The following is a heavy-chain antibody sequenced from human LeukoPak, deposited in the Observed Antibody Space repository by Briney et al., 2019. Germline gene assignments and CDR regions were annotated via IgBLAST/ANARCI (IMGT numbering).Heavy chain of an antibody. Sequence: PSGTLSLTCTVSGGSISSYYWSWIRQPPGEGLEWIGYIYYSGNTNYNPSLKSRVTISVDTSKNQFSLKLSSVTAADTAVYYCARGAYGDPASFDYWGQGTLVTVSS. J-gene: IGHJ4*02. CDR3: ARGAYGDPASFDY. CDR1: GGSISSYY. CDR2: IYYSGNT. V-gene: IGHV4-59*01. D-gene: IGHD4-17*01.